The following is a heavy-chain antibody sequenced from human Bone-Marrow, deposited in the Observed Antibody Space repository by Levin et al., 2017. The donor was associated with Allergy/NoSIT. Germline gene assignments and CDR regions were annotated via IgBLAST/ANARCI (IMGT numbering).Heavy chain of an antibody. J-gene: IGHJ4*02. CDR3: TKFYDTSVGYFDC. CDR1: GFTFSNAW. Sequence: PGGSLRLSCAASGFTFSNAWMSWVRQAPGKGLEWVGRIKSKTDGGTTEYAAPVKGRFTISRDDSKNTLYLQMNSLKAEDTAVYFCTKFYDTSVGYFDCWGQGTLVTVSS. V-gene: IGHV3-15*01. D-gene: IGHD3-22*01. CDR2: IKSKTDGGTT.